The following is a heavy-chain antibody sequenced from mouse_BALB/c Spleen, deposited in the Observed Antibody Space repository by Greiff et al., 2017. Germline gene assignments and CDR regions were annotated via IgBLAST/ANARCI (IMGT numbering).Heavy chain of an antibody. D-gene: IGHD1-1*01. CDR3: ARCRITTVVRDY. J-gene: IGHJ2*01. CDR2: ILPGSGST. Sequence: QVQLKESGAELMKPGASVKISCKATGYTFSSYWIEWVKQRPGHGLEWIGEILPGSGSTNYNEKFKGKATFTADTSSNTAYMQLSSLTSEDSAVYYCARCRITTVVRDYWGQGTTLTVSS. CDR1: GYTFSSYW. V-gene: IGHV1-9*01.